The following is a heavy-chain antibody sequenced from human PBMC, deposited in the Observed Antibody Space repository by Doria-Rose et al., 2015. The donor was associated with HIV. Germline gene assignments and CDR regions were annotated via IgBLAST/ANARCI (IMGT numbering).Heavy chain of an antibody. J-gene: IGHJ4*02. V-gene: IGHV4-31*02. CDR3: ARMGSYRELDY. CDR2: TYYTGTS. D-gene: IGHD3-3*01. CDR1: GASVSIRGYY. Sequence: VSGASVSIRGYYCSWIRPVPGKGLESLGYTYYTGTSDYSPSLKSRLNMAVDTSKNQFSLKLSFVTVADTAVYYCARMGSYRELDYWGQGAPVSVSA.